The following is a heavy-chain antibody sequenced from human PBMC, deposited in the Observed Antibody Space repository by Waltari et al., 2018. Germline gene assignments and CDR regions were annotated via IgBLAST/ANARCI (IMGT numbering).Heavy chain of an antibody. D-gene: IGHD6-13*01. CDR1: GGSISSHY. CDR2: IYYSGST. Sequence: QVQLQESGPGLVKPSETLSLTCTVSGGSISSHYWSWIRQPPGKGLEWIGYIYYSGSTNYNPSLKSRVTISVDTSKNQFSLKLSSVTAADTAVYYCARSVAAAGRGFDYWGQGTLVTVSS. J-gene: IGHJ4*02. V-gene: IGHV4-59*11. CDR3: ARSVAAAGRGFDY.